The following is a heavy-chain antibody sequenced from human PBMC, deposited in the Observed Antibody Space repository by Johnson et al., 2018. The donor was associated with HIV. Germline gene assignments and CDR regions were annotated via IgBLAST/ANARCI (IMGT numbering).Heavy chain of an antibody. Sequence: QVQLVESGGGVVQPGRSVRLYCAASGFIFSTYGMHWVRQAPGKGLEWVAVIWYDGSNEHYADSVKGRFTISRDNSKNTLYLQMNSRRAEDTAVYYCAKPKSTDQNSVSYVSDAFDIWGQGTMVTVSS. CDR2: IWYDGSNE. V-gene: IGHV3-33*06. D-gene: IGHD1-26*01. CDR1: GFIFSTYG. J-gene: IGHJ3*02. CDR3: AKPKSTDQNSVSYVSDAFDI.